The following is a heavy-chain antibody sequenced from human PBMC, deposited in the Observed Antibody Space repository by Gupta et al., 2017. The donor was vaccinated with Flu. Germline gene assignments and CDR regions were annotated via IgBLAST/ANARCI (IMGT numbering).Heavy chain of an antibody. CDR2: IDPSDSYT. J-gene: IGHJ6*02. Sequence: EVQLVQSGAEVKKPGESLRISCKGSGYSFTSYWLSWVRQMPGKGLEWMGRIDPSDSYTNYSPSFQGHVTISADKSISTAYLQWSSLKASDTAMYYCARPIKYSSGWLYAGGMDVWGQGTTVTVSS. V-gene: IGHV5-10-1*01. D-gene: IGHD6-19*01. CDR1: GYSFTSYW. CDR3: ARPIKYSSGWLYAGGMDV.